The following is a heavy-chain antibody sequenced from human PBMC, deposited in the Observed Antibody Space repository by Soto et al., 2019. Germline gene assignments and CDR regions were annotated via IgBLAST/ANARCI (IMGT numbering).Heavy chain of an antibody. Sequence: LRLSCAASGFTFSSYGMHWVRQAPGKGLEWVAVISYDGSNKYYADSVKGRFTISRDNSKNTLYLQMNSLRAEDTAVYYCAKDQRRGGLLVASNLGYYYYGMDVWGQGTTVTVSS. J-gene: IGHJ6*02. D-gene: IGHD2-21*01. CDR2: ISYDGSNK. CDR1: GFTFSSYG. V-gene: IGHV3-30*18. CDR3: AKDQRRGGLLVASNLGYYYYGMDV.